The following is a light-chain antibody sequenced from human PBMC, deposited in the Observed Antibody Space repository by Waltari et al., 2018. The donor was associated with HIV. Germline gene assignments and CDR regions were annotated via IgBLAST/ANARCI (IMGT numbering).Light chain of an antibody. Sequence: TQSPLSLYVTLGQQAPLSCKSNQSLAFRDGTSYLFWYHQRPGHPPRRLLYQVSHRDSGIPGRITGSGSDTDFTLRISRVEAEDAGFYFCMQATSWPHTFGQRTELQI. CDR3: MQATSWPHT. CDR1: QSLAFRDGTSY. J-gene: IGKJ2*01. CDR2: QVS. V-gene: IGKV2-30*01.